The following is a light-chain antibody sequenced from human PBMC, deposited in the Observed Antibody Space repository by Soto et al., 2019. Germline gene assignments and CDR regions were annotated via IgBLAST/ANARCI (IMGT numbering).Light chain of an antibody. CDR1: SSNIGAGYD. CDR3: QSYDSSLSGSV. Sequence: QSALTQPPSVSGAPGQRVTISCNGSSSNIGAGYDVHWYQQLPGTAPKLLIYGNSNRPSGVPDRFSGSKSGTSASLAITGLQAEDEADYYCQSYDSSLSGSVFGGGTKVTVL. V-gene: IGLV1-40*01. J-gene: IGLJ3*02. CDR2: GNS.